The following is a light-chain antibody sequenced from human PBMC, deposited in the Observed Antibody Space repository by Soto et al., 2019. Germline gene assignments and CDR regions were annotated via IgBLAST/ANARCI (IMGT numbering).Light chain of an antibody. CDR2: AAS. Sequence: EIVLTQSPATLSVSPGETATLSCRASQSVGSAVAWYQHRPGQAPRLLIVAASIRATGVPGRFSGGGSGTEFTLTISGLQSEDFAVYYCQHYINWPPLTFVGGTTVDIK. V-gene: IGKV3-15*01. CDR3: QHYINWPPLT. CDR1: QSVGSA. J-gene: IGKJ4*01.